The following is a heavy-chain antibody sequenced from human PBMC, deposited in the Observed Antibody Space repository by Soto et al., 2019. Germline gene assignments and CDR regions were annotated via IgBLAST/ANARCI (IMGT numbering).Heavy chain of an antibody. D-gene: IGHD4-17*01. CDR2: IIPILGIA. J-gene: IGHJ4*02. CDR1: GGTFSSYT. Sequence: GASVKVSCKASGGTFSSYTISWVRQAPGQGLEWMGRIIPILGIANYAQKFQGRVTITADKSTSTAYMELSSLRSEDTAVYYCARVGGYEGDYAVAFDFDYWGQGNLVTVSS. CDR3: ARVGGYEGDYAVAFDFDY. V-gene: IGHV1-69*02.